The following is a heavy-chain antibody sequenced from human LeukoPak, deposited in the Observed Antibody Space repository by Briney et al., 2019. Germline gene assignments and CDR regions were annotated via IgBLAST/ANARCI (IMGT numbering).Heavy chain of an antibody. D-gene: IGHD5/OR15-5a*01. V-gene: IGHV3-64*01. CDR3: ARIASTPPFTDY. CDR1: GFTFSSYA. CDR2: ISSNGGGT. Sequence: GGSLRLTCAASGFTFSSYAMHWVRQAPGKGLEYVSAISSNGGGTYYANSVKGRFTISRDNSKNTLYLQMGSLRTEDMAVYYCARIASTPPFTDYWGQGTLVTVSS. J-gene: IGHJ4*02.